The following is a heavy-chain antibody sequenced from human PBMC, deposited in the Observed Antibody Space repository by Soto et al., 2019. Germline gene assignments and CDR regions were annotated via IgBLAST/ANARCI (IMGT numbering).Heavy chain of an antibody. D-gene: IGHD2-15*01. Sequence: TPFPTSTVSCGSLSGGDYFWGWVPPPPRKGPGGVCYIPYSATTYYNPSLKSRVTISVDTSKNQFSLKLSSATAADTAVYYCARDLGYSSAGSCYDGYYYHGMDVWGQGTTVTVSS. V-gene: IGHV4-30-4*01. CDR1: CGSLSGGDYF. CDR3: ARDLGYSSAGSCYDGYYYHGMDV. J-gene: IGHJ6*02. CDR2: IPYSATT.